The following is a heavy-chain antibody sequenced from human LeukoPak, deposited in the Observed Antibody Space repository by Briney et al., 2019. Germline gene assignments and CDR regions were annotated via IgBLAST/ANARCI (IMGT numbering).Heavy chain of an antibody. J-gene: IGHJ4*02. CDR2: ISGSGGST. Sequence: HPGGSLRLSCAASGFTFSSYAMSWVRQAPGKGLEWVSAISGSGGSTYYADSVKGRFTISRDNSKNSLYLQMNSLRAEDTAVYYCARDRITMVRGVGSRSYYFDYWGQGTLVTVSS. CDR1: GFTFSSYA. V-gene: IGHV3-23*01. CDR3: ARDRITMVRGVGSRSYYFDY. D-gene: IGHD3-10*01.